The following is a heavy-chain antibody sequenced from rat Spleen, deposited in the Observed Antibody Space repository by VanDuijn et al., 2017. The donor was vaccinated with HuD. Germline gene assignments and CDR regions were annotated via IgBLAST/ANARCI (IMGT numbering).Heavy chain of an antibody. J-gene: IGHJ2*01. CDR1: GFSLTSYL. D-gene: IGHD1-7*01. CDR3: ARSDYGYGFDY. CDR2: MWTDGTT. Sequence: QVQLKESGPGLVKPSETLSLTCTVSGFSLTSYLVSWVRQPPGKSLAWMGVMWTDGTTSYNSALKSRLSISRDTSKSQVFLKMTSLQTEDTATFYCARSDYGYGFDYWGQGVMVTVSS. V-gene: IGHV2-32*01.